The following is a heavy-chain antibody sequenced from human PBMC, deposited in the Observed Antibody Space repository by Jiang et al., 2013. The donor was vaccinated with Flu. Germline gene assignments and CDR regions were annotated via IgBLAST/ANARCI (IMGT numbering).Heavy chain of an antibody. D-gene: IGHD3-16*02. V-gene: IGHV3-23*01. CDR3: AKDVWGNYRYSDY. Sequence: STDDADSVQGRFTISRDNSKNTLYLHMNNLRAEDTAVYYCAKDVWGNYRYSDYWGQGTLVTVSS. CDR2: ST. J-gene: IGHJ4*02.